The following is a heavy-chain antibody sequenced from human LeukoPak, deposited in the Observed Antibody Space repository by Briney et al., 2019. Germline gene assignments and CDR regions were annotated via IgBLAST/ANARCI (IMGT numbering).Heavy chain of an antibody. CDR2: IYHSGST. J-gene: IGHJ4*02. CDR1: GYSISSGYY. CDR3: AAPTYRYGSGSYYAFDY. D-gene: IGHD3-10*01. V-gene: IGHV4-38-2*02. Sequence: PSETLSLTCTVSGYSISSGYYWGWIRQPPGKGLEWIGSIYHSGSTYYNPSLKGRVTISVDTSKNQFSLKLSSVTAADTAVYYCAAPTYRYGSGSYYAFDYWGQGTLVTVSS.